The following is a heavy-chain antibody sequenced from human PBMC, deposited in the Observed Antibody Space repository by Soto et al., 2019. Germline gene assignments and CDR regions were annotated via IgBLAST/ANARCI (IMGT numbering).Heavy chain of an antibody. Sequence: PGGSLRLSCAASGFTFSSYWMSWVRQAPGKGLEWVANIKQDGSEKYYVDSVKGRFTISRDNAKNSLYLQMNSLRAEDTAVYYCARDNWIYGYYYGMDVWGQGTTVTVSS. CDR3: ARDNWIYGYYYGMDV. CDR2: IKQDGSEK. J-gene: IGHJ6*02. V-gene: IGHV3-7*01. D-gene: IGHD1-7*01. CDR1: GFTFSSYW.